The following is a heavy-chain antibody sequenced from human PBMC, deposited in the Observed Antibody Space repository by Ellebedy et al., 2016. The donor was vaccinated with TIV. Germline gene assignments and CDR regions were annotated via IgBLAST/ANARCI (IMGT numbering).Heavy chain of an antibody. V-gene: IGHV3-7*01. J-gene: IGHJ5*02. CDR1: GFSFRSYW. CDR2: IYQDGSDK. D-gene: IGHD4-17*01. CDR3: ARRGSYGDYAVQVNSWFDR. Sequence: PGGSLRLSCAASGFSFRSYWMSWVRQAPGKGLEWVANIYQDGSDKYYVDSVKGRFTISRDNANNLLFLQMNSLRVEDTAVYYCARRGSYGDYAVQVNSWFDRWGQGALVTVPS.